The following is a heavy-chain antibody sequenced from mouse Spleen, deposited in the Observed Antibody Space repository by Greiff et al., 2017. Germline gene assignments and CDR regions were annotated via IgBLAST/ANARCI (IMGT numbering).Heavy chain of an antibody. CDR3: ARGLGRGYAMDY. D-gene: IGHD4-1*01. CDR1: GYTFTDYA. V-gene: IGHV1S137*01. Sequence: VKLMESGAELVRPGVSVKISCKGSGYTFTDYAMHWVKQSHAKSLEWIGVISTYYGDASYNQKFKGKATMTVDKSSSTAYMELARLTSEDSAIYYCARGLGRGYAMDYWGQGTSVTVSS. J-gene: IGHJ4*01. CDR2: ISTYYGDA.